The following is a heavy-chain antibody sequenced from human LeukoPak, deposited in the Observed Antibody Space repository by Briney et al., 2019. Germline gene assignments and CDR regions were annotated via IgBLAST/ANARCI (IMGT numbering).Heavy chain of an antibody. D-gene: IGHD3-3*02. Sequence: AETLTLTCAVYGGPFSGYYWSWVRQPPGKGLEWIGYIYYSGSTNYSPSLKSRVTISVDTSKDKFSLKLTSVTAADTAVYYCARGILGEYYFDYWGQGALVTVSS. CDR1: GGPFSGYY. CDR3: ARGILGEYYFDY. CDR2: IYYSGST. V-gene: IGHV4-59*01. J-gene: IGHJ4*02.